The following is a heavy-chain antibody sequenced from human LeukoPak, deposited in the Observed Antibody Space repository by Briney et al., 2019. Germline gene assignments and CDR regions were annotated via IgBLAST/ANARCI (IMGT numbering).Heavy chain of an antibody. Sequence: ASVMVSCKASGGTFSSYAISWVRQAPGQGLEWMGRIIPILGIANYAQKFQGRVTITADKSTSTAYMELSSLRSEDTAVYYCARTSYYGMDVWGQGTMVTVSS. CDR1: GGTFSSYA. V-gene: IGHV1-69*04. CDR2: IIPILGIA. CDR3: ARTSYYGMDV. J-gene: IGHJ6*02.